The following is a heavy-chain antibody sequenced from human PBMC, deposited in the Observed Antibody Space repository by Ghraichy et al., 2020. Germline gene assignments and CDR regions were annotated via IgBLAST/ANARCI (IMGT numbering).Heavy chain of an antibody. D-gene: IGHD5-18*01. V-gene: IGHV3-23*01. J-gene: IGHJ5*02. CDR1: GFTFISYA. Sequence: GGSLRLSCAASGFTFISYAMSWVRQAPGQGLEWVSAISGSGDNTYYADSVKGRFTISRDNSRNTLYLQMNSLRAEDTAVYYCATGYSYVLTWGQGTLVTVSS. CDR3: ATGYSYVLT. CDR2: ISGSGDNT.